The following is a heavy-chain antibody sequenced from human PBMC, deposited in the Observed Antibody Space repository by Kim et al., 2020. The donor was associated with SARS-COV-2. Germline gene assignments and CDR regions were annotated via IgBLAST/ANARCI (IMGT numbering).Heavy chain of an antibody. CDR2: IYYSGST. CDR1: GGSISSSSYY. J-gene: IGHJ5*02. Sequence: SETLSLTCTVSGGSISSSSYYWGWIRQPPGKGLEWIGSIYYSGSTYYNPSLKSRVTISVDTSKNQFSLKLSSVTAADTAVYYCASNPGIAAATPSENWFDPWGQGTLVTVSS. D-gene: IGHD6-13*01. CDR3: ASNPGIAAATPSENWFDP. V-gene: IGHV4-39*01.